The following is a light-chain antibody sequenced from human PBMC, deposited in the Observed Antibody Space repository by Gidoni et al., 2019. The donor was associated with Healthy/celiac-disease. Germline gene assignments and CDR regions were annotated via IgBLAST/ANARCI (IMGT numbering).Light chain of an antibody. J-gene: IGLJ2*01. CDR1: SSNIGAGYD. CDR2: GNS. CDR3: QSYDSSLSVV. Sequence: QSVLTQPPSVSGAPGKRVTISCTGSSSNIGAGYDVHWYQQLPGTAPKLLIYGNSHRPSGVPDRFSGSKSGTSASLAITGLQAEDEADYYCQSYDSSLSVVFGGGTKLTVL. V-gene: IGLV1-40*01.